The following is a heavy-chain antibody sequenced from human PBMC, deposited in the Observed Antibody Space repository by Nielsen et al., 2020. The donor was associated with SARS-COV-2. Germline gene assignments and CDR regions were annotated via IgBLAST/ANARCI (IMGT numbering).Heavy chain of an antibody. CDR2: MNPNSGNT. J-gene: IGHJ5*02. CDR1: GYTFTGYY. CDR3: ARGFTGVA. V-gene: IGHV1-8*02. Sequence: ASVKVSCKASGYTFTGYYMHWVRQAPGQGLEWMGWMNPNSGNTGYAQKFQGRVTMTRNTSISTAYMELSSLKSEDTAVYYCARGFTGVAWGQGTLVTVSS. D-gene: IGHD4-11*01.